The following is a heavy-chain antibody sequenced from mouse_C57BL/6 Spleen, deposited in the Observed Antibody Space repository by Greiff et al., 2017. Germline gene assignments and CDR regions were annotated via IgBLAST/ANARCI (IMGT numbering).Heavy chain of an antibody. Sequence: QVHVKQPGTELVKPGASVKLSCKASGYTFTSYWMHWVKQRPGQGLEWIGNINPSNGGTNYNEKFKSKATLTVDKSSSTAYMQLSSLTSEDSAVYYCASGPQQLGRNFDYWGQGTTLTVSS. V-gene: IGHV1-53*01. CDR3: ASGPQQLGRNFDY. D-gene: IGHD4-1*02. CDR2: INPSNGGT. J-gene: IGHJ2*01. CDR1: GYTFTSYW.